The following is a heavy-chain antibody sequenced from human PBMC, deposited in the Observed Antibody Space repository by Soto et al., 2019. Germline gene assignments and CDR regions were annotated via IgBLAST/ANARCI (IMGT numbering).Heavy chain of an antibody. D-gene: IGHD3-3*01. V-gene: IGHV3-48*02. CDR2: ISSSSSTI. CDR3: ARVIGSGHLTSDL. Sequence: EVQVVESGGGLVQPGGSLRLSCAASGFTFSSNSMNWVRQAPGKGLEWISYISSSSSTIYADSVKGRFTISRDNAKNSLDLQMNSLRDEDTAVYYCARVIGSGHLTSDLWGQGTLVTVSS. CDR1: GFTFSSNS. J-gene: IGHJ5*02.